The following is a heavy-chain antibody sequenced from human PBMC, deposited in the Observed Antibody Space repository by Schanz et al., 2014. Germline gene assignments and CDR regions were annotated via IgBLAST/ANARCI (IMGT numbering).Heavy chain of an antibody. D-gene: IGHD6-19*01. CDR2: ISSSSSTR. CDR3: AASSGWHPSTDY. V-gene: IGHV3-48*01. Sequence: EVQLAESGGGLVQPGGSLRLSCAASGFTFSSYSMNWVRQAPGKGLEWVSYISSSSSTRYYADSVKGRFTISRDNAKNSLFLQMNSLRVEDTAVYYCAASSGWHPSTDYWGQGTLVTVSS. J-gene: IGHJ4*02. CDR1: GFTFSSYS.